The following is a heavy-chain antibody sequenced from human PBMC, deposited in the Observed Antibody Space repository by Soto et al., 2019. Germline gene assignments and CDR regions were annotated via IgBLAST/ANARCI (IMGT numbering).Heavy chain of an antibody. CDR3: AHSPWTGTKAYFDY. CDR2: IYWDDDR. Sequence: QITLKESTPTLVKPTLTLTLTCTFSGFSLSTSGVGVGWISQPPGKALEWLALIYWDDDRRYSPSLKSRLTITKDTSKNQVVLTMTNIDPVDTATYYFAHSPWTGTKAYFDYWGQGTLVTVSS. D-gene: IGHD1-1*01. V-gene: IGHV2-5*02. J-gene: IGHJ4*02. CDR1: GFSLSTSGVG.